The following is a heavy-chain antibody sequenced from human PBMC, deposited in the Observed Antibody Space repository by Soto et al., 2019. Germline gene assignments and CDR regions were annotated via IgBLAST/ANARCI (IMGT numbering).Heavy chain of an antibody. J-gene: IGHJ6*02. CDR1: EFTFSNYA. CDR3: ASGRGEWELLHYKSGMDV. D-gene: IGHD1-26*01. V-gene: IGHV3-23*01. CDR2: ISYGGGTT. Sequence: GGSLRLSCAVSEFTFSNYAMSWVRQAPGKGLEWVSAISYGGGTTYYADSVKGRFTISRDNSKNTLYLQIDRLRVDDTAVYYCASGRGEWELLHYKSGMDVWGQGTTVTVSS.